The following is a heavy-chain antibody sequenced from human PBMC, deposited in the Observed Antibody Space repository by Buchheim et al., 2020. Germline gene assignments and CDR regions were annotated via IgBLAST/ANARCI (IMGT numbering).Heavy chain of an antibody. CDR3: ASGLTRGAY. D-gene: IGHD1-14*01. Sequence: EVQLVESGGGLGQPGGSLRLSCAASGFAFNSYWMNWVRQAPGQGLEWVANIKEDGSEKYYVDSVKGRFTISRDNAENSLHLQMNSLRTEDTAVYYCASGLTRGAYWGQG. V-gene: IGHV3-7*01. CDR2: IKEDGSEK. J-gene: IGHJ4*02. CDR1: GFAFNSYW.